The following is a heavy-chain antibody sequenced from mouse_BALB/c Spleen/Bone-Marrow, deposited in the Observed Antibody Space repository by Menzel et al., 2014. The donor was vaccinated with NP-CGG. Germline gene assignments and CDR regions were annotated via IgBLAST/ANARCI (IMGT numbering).Heavy chain of an antibody. CDR1: GFTFSNYT. Sequence: EVMLVESGGGLVQPGGSLKLSCAASGFTFSNYTMSWIRQTPEKRLEWVAYISNGGGTTYYPDTVKGRFTISRDNAKNTLYLQMSSLESEDTAMYYCARRYDYGYGPFAYWGQGTLVTVSA. J-gene: IGHJ3*01. CDR2: ISNGGGTT. CDR3: ARRYDYGYGPFAY. V-gene: IGHV5-12-2*01. D-gene: IGHD1-2*01.